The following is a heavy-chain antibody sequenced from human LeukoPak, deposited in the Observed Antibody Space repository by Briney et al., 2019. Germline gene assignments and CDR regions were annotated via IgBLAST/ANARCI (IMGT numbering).Heavy chain of an antibody. CDR1: GYTFTGYC. CDR2: INPNSGGT. Sequence: GASVKVSCKASGYTFTGYCMHWVRQAPGQGLEWMGWINPNSGGTNYAQKFQGRVTMTRDTSISTAYMELSRLRSDDTAVHYCARGSDDFWSGYSPSYWGQGTLVTVSS. J-gene: IGHJ4*02. CDR3: ARGSDDFWSGYSPSY. D-gene: IGHD3-3*01. V-gene: IGHV1-2*02.